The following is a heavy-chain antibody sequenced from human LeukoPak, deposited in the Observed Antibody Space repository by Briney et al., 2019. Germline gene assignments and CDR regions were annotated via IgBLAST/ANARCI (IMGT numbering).Heavy chain of an antibody. CDR1: GFTFSSYW. V-gene: IGHV3-74*01. CDR3: ARADCSSSTCYLRRSWFDP. J-gene: IGHJ5*02. CDR2: IHPDGSST. Sequence: PGGSLRLSCAASGFTFSSYWMHWVRQAPGKGLVWVSRIHPDGSSTTYADSVKGRFTISRDNAKNTLYLQMNSLRAEDTAVYYCARADCSSSTCYLRRSWFDPWGQGTLVTVSS. D-gene: IGHD2-2*01.